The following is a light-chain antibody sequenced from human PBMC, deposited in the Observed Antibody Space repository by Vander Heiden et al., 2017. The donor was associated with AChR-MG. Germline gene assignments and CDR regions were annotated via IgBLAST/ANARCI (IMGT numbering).Light chain of an antibody. Sequence: DIVVTQSPASLAVSLGERVTINCQSSPNVLSRASSKNYLAWYQQKPGQPPKLLIYWASTRESGVPDRFSGSGSGTDFTLTISSLQAEDVAVYYCQQYDTPPRTFGQGTKVEIK. J-gene: IGKJ1*01. CDR1: PNVLSRASSKNY. V-gene: IGKV4-1*01. CDR3: QQYDTPPRT. CDR2: WAS.